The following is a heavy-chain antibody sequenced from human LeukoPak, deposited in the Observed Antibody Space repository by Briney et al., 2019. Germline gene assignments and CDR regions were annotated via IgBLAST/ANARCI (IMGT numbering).Heavy chain of an antibody. V-gene: IGHV3-30*02. CDR1: GFTFSNYG. J-gene: IGHJ5*02. CDR2: IRYDGSNK. Sequence: GGPLRLSCAASGFTFSNYGMHWVRQAPGKGLEWVAFIRYDGSNKYYADSVKGRFTISRDNSKNTLYLQMNSLRAEDTAVYYCAKDLLWFGEPNWFDPWGQGTLVTVSS. D-gene: IGHD3-10*01. CDR3: AKDLLWFGEPNWFDP.